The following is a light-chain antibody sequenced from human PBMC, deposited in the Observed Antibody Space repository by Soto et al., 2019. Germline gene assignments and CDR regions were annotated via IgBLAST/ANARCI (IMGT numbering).Light chain of an antibody. J-gene: IGLJ1*01. Sequence: QSALTQPASVSGSPAQSITISCTGTSSDVGGYNYVSWYQQHPGKAPKLMIYDVSSRPSGVSYRFSGSKSVNTASLTISGLQAEVEADYYCSSYTSSSTLVFGTGTKVTVL. CDR3: SSYTSSSTLV. CDR1: SSDVGGYNY. CDR2: DVS. V-gene: IGLV2-14*01.